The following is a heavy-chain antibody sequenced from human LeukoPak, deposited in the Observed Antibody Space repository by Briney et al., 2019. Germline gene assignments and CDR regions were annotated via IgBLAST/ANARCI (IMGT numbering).Heavy chain of an antibody. D-gene: IGHD6-19*01. Sequence: GGSLRLSCAASGFTFSSYAMHWVRQAPGKGLEWVAVISYDGSNKYYADSVKGRFTISRDNSKNTLYLQMNSLRAEDTAVYYCARVSIAVAHTFDYWGQGTLVTVSS. V-gene: IGHV3-30-3*01. CDR1: GFTFSSYA. CDR3: ARVSIAVAHTFDY. J-gene: IGHJ4*02. CDR2: ISYDGSNK.